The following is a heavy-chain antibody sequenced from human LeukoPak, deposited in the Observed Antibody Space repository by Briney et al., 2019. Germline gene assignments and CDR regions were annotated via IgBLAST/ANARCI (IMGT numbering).Heavy chain of an antibody. CDR1: GFTFSVFY. CDR2: ISGSGSPI. CDR3: ARVDGVFDY. D-gene: IGHD2-8*01. Sequence: GGSLRLSCEASGFTFSVFYMGWIRQAPGKGLEWISYISGSGSPIYYADSVKGRFTTSRDNAKNALYLQMNDLRADDTAVYYCARVDGVFDYWGQGTLVTVSS. J-gene: IGHJ4*02. V-gene: IGHV3-11*04.